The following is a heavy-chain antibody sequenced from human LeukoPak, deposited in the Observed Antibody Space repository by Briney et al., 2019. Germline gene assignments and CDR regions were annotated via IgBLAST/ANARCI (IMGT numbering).Heavy chain of an antibody. V-gene: IGHV3-23*01. Sequence: GGSLRLSCEASGFTFSSYAMSWVRQAPGKGLAWVSVISSSADSTYYADSVKGRFTISRDNSKNTLYLQTNSLRAEDTAVYYCAKGVNIGGYNSLDYWGQGTLVTVSS. CDR2: ISSSADST. J-gene: IGHJ4*02. CDR1: GFTFSSYA. CDR3: AKGVNIGGYNSLDY. D-gene: IGHD5-24*01.